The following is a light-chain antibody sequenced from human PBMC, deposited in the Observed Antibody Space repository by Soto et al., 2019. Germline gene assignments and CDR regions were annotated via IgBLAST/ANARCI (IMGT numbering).Light chain of an antibody. CDR1: SSDVGGYNY. CDR2: EVS. V-gene: IGLV2-14*01. Sequence: QSALTQPASVSGSPGQSITISCTGTSSDVGGYNYVSWYQQHPGKAPKLMIYEVSNRPSGVSNRFSGSKSGYTASLTISGLHAEVEADYYCSSYTSSSWLGVFGTGTKLTVL. J-gene: IGLJ1*01. CDR3: SSYTSSSWLGV.